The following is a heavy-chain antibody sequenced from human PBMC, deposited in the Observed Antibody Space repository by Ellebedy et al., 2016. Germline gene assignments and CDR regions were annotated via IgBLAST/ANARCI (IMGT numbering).Heavy chain of an antibody. CDR2: ISAYSGTT. J-gene: IGHJ4*02. CDR1: GYSFPSYG. V-gene: IGHV1-18*01. CDR3: ARDSGRASHFRTCGDY. D-gene: IGHD1-14*01. Sequence: ASVKVSCKASGYSFPSYGITWVRQAPGQGLEWMGWISAYSGTTNYLQNLQGRVTMTTDTSTSTAYMELRSLRSDDTAVYYCARDSGRASHFRTCGDYWGQGTLVTVSS.